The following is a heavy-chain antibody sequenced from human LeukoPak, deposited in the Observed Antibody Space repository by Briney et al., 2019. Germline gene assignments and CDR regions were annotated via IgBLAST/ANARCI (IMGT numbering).Heavy chain of an antibody. Sequence: PGGSLRLSCAASGFTFNSFWMYWVRQVPGKGLLWVARINSDGIRTSHADSVQGRFTISRVNANNTLYLQMNSLRVEDTALYYCARGLIAVADPRDYFDYWGQGTLVTVSS. D-gene: IGHD6-19*01. CDR1: GFTFNSFW. CDR2: INSDGIRT. J-gene: IGHJ4*02. CDR3: ARGLIAVADPRDYFDY. V-gene: IGHV3-74*01.